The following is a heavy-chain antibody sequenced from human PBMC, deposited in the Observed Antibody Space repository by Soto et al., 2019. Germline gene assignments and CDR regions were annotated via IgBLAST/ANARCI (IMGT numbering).Heavy chain of an antibody. Sequence: EVQLVESGGGLVQPGGSLRLSCAASGFSLSTYWMTWVRQAPGRGLEWVANIKPDGGETYYADSVKDRFVISRDNGKNSLYLQMNNLGAEDTAICYCAGYKGTFSWGQGTLLIVSS. CDR2: IKPDGGET. V-gene: IGHV3-7*01. D-gene: IGHD5-18*01. CDR3: AGYKGTFS. CDR1: GFSLSTYW. J-gene: IGHJ1*01.